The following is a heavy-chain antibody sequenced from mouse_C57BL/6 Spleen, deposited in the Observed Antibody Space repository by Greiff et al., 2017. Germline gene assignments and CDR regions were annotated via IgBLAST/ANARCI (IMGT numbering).Heavy chain of an antibody. J-gene: IGHJ2*01. CDR1: GYTFTSYW. V-gene: IGHV1-61*01. CDR2: IYPSDSET. Sequence: QVHVKQPGAELVRPGSSVKLSCKASGYTFTSYWMDWVKQRPGQGLEWIGNIYPSDSETHYNQKFKDKATLTVDKSSSTAYMQLSSLTSEDSAVYYCARWGPHYFDYWGQGTTLTVSS. D-gene: IGHD3-3*01. CDR3: ARWGPHYFDY.